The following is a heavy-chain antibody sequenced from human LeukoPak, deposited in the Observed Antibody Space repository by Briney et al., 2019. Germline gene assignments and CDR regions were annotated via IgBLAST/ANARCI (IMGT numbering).Heavy chain of an antibody. CDR1: GDSISSFY. V-gene: IGHV4-59*12. D-gene: IGHD6-13*01. CDR2: IYYSGST. J-gene: IGHJ5*02. Sequence: SDTLSLACTVSGDSISSFYWSWIRQPPGKGLEWIGYIYYSGSTNYNPSLKSRVTISVDTSKTQFSLKLSSVTAADTAVYYCARGPYSKRFDPWGQGTLVTVSS. CDR3: ARGPYSKRFDP.